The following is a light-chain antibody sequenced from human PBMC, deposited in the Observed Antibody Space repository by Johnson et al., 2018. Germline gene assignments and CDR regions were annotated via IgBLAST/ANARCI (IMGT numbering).Light chain of an antibody. CDR3: GTWDSSLSAGNV. V-gene: IGLV1-51*02. J-gene: IGLJ1*01. Sequence: QSVLTQPPSVSAAPGQKVTISCSGSSSNIGNNYVSWYQQLPGTAPKLLIYENNKRPSGIPDRFSGSKSGTSATLGITGLQTGDEADYYCGTWDSSLSAGNVFGTRTKGTV. CDR2: ENN. CDR1: SSNIGNNY.